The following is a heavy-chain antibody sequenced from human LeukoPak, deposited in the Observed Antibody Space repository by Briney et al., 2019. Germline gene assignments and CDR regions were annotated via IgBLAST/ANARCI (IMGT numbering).Heavy chain of an antibody. CDR1: GFTFSSYS. V-gene: IGHV3-48*01. CDR3: ARAPRGYCSSTSCLDY. D-gene: IGHD2-2*01. CDR2: ISSSSSTI. J-gene: IGHJ4*02. Sequence: GGSLRLSCAASGFTFSSYSMNWVRQAPGKGLEWVSYISSSSSTIYYADSVKGRFTISRDNAKNSLYLQMNSLRAEDTAVYYCARAPRGYCSSTSCLDYWGQGTLVTVSS.